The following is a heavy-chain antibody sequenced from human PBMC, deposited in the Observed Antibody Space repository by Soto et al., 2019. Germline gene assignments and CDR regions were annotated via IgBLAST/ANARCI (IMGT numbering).Heavy chain of an antibody. V-gene: IGHV4-59*01. J-gene: IGHJ4*02. CDR1: GGSISSYY. D-gene: IGHD6-19*01. CDR2: IYYSGST. Sequence: QVQLQESGPGLVKPSETLSLTCTVSGGSISSYYWSWIRQPPGKGLEWIGYIYYSGSTNYNPSLKSXXTXSXXTSKNQFSLKLSSVTAADTAVYYCARAAKYSSPDYWGQGTLVTVSS. CDR3: ARAAKYSSPDY.